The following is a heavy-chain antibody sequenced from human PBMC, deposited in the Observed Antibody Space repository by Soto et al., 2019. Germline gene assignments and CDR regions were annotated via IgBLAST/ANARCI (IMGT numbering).Heavy chain of an antibody. CDR3: ARDPGSAAAYYFYCMDV. V-gene: IGHV1-69*19. CDR1: EGTFSSYA. D-gene: IGHD6-25*01. CDR2: IIPIFGTA. Sequence: VQLVQSGAEVKHHGYSVKVSGKASEGTFSSYAISWVRQSPGQGLEWMGGIIPIFGTATYAQKFQGRVTITADYSTRTAYRELSSLRSEDTALYYCARDPGSAAAYYFYCMDVCGQGTTVTVSS. J-gene: IGHJ6*02.